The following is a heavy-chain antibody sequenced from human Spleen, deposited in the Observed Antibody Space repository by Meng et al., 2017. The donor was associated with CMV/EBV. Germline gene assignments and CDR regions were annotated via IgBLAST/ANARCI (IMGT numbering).Heavy chain of an antibody. CDR2: INHSGTT. Sequence: SWVRQPPGKGLEWIGEINHSGTTNYNPSLKSRVTISVDTSKNQFSLKLSSVTAADTAVYYCARDGGAIHYWGQGTLVTVSS. D-gene: IGHD3-10*01. J-gene: IGHJ4*02. V-gene: IGHV4-34*01. CDR3: ARDGGAIHY.